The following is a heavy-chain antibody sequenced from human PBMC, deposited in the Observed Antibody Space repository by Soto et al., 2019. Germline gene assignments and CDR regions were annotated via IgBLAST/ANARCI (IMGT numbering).Heavy chain of an antibody. CDR2: ISGSGGST. J-gene: IGHJ6*03. V-gene: IGHV3-23*01. D-gene: IGHD5-12*01. Sequence: EVQLLESGGGLVQPGGSLRLSCAASGFTFSSYAMSWVRQAPGKGLEWVSAISGSGGSTYYADSVKGRFTISRDNSKNTLYLQMNSLSADDTAVYYCAKSAQRKIVATTDYYSYYMDVWGKGTTVTVSS. CDR1: GFTFSSYA. CDR3: AKSAQRKIVATTDYYSYYMDV.